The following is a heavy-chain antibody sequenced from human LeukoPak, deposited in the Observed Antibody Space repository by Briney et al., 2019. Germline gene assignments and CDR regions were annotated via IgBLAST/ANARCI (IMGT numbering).Heavy chain of an antibody. CDR3: ARDGHYYDSSGFMGY. J-gene: IGHJ4*02. D-gene: IGHD3-22*01. CDR1: GFTFSDYY. V-gene: IGHV3-11*04. Sequence: PGGSLRLSCAASGFTFSDYYMSWIRQAPGKGLEWVSYISSSGSTRYYADSVKGRFTISRDNAKNSLYLQTNSLRAEDTAVYYCARDGHYYDSSGFMGYWGQGTLVTVSS. CDR2: ISSSGSTR.